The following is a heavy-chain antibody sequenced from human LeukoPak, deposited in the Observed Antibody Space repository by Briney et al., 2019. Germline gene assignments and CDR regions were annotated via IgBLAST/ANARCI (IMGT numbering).Heavy chain of an antibody. Sequence: KSGGSLRLSCAASGFTFNSYTMNWVRQAPGKGLESVSSIRSNSRGINYADSVKGRFTISRDSDKNTVFLEMNSLRAEDTAVYYCARDGASIDDQYYGLDVWGQGTTVTVSS. D-gene: IGHD1-1*01. V-gene: IGHV3-21*06. CDR1: GFTFNSYT. J-gene: IGHJ6*02. CDR3: ARDGASIDDQYYGLDV. CDR2: IRSNSRGI.